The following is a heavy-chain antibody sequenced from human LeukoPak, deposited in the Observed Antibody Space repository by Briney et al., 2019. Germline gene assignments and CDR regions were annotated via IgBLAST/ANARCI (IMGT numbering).Heavy chain of an antibody. D-gene: IGHD3-22*01. CDR1: GYTFTGYY. J-gene: IGHJ6*03. Sequence: ASVKVSCKASGYTFTGYYMHWVRQAPGQGLEWMGWINPNSGGTNYAQKFQGRVTMTRDTSISTAYMELSSLRSEDTAVYYCTRGPGVVTWEYYYYMDVWGKGTTVTVSS. CDR2: INPNSGGT. V-gene: IGHV1-2*02. CDR3: TRGPGVVTWEYYYYMDV.